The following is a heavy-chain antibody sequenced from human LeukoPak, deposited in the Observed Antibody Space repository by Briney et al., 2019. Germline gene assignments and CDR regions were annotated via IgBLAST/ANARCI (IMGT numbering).Heavy chain of an antibody. CDR1: GFTFSSYS. D-gene: IGHD6-13*01. J-gene: IGHJ3*02. Sequence: GGSLRLSCAASGFTFSSYSMNWVRQAPGKGLEWVSSISSSSSYIYYADSVKGRFTISRDNAKNSLYLQMNSLRAEDTAVYYCARGPGYSGSPVKYAFDIWGQGTMVTVSS. CDR3: ARGPGYSGSPVKYAFDI. V-gene: IGHV3-21*01. CDR2: ISSSSSYI.